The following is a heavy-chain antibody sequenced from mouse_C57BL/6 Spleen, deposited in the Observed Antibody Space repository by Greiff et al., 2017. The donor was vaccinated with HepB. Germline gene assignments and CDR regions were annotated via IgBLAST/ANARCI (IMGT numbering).Heavy chain of an antibody. CDR2: TKPSNGCT. CDR3: ARGITTVVARGYFDY. V-gene: IGHV1-53*01. D-gene: IGHD1-1*01. Sequence: QVQLQQPGTELVKPGASVKLSCKASGYTFTSYWMHWVKQRPGQGLEWIGNTKPSNGCTNYNEKFKSKATLTVDKSSSNAYMQLSSLTSEDSSVYYWARGITTVVARGYFDYWGQGTTLTVSS. CDR1: GYTFTSYW. J-gene: IGHJ2*01.